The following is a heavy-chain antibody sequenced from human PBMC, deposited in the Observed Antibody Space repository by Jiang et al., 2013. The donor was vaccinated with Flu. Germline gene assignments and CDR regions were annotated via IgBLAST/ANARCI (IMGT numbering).Heavy chain of an antibody. V-gene: IGHV4-39*06. CDR1: GGSISSSSHY. Sequence: PGLVKPSETLSLTCTVSGGSISSSSHYWGWIRQPPGKGLEWIGSIYYSGSTYYNPSLKSRVTISVDTSQNQFPLRLTSVTAADTAVYYCARNGYCINGVCPDWFDPWGQGTLVTVSS. CDR3: ARNGYCINGVCPDWFDP. CDR2: IYYSGST. J-gene: IGHJ5*02. D-gene: IGHD2-8*01.